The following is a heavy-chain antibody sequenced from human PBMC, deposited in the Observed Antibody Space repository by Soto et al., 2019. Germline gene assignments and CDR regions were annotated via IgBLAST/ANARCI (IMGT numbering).Heavy chain of an antibody. CDR2: ISSSSSYI. CDR3: ARGLLWVGELSASYFDY. V-gene: IGHV3-21*01. CDR1: GFTFSSYS. Sequence: GGSLRLSCAASGFTFSSYSMNWVRQAPGKGLEWVSSISSSSSYIYYADSVKGRFTISRDNAKNSLYLQMNSLRAEDTAVYYCARGLLWVGELSASYFDYWGQGTLVTVSS. D-gene: IGHD3-10*01. J-gene: IGHJ4*02.